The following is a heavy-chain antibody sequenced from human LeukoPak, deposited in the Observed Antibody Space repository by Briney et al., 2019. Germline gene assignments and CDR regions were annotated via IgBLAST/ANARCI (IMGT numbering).Heavy chain of an antibody. D-gene: IGHD2-21*01. CDR1: GFTFSGAA. Sequence: RGSLTLSCATSGFTFSGAAMHWVRQTSEKGLEWVGHIRNRDYNHATAYAASVIGRFTISRDDSKNTAYLQVNNLKTEDTAVYYCVRLVVWGTTFDNWGQGTTVTVSS. CDR3: VRLVVWGTTFDN. J-gene: IGHJ3*02. V-gene: IGHV3-73*01. CDR2: IRNRDYNHAT.